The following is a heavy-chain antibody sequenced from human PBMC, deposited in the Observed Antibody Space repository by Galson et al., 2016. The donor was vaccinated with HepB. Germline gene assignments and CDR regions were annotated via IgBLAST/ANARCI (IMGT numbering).Heavy chain of an antibody. CDR2: INWDGSTS. CDR1: GFTFDDYT. J-gene: IGHJ3*02. CDR3: ARVIGWFAEISGGAFDI. D-gene: IGHD3-10*01. Sequence: SLRLSCAASGFTFDDYTMHWVRQAPGKGLEWVSLINWDGSTSYYADSVKGRFTISRDNAKNSVYLQMNSLRAEDTAVYYCARVIGWFAEISGGAFDIWGQGTMVTVSS. V-gene: IGHV3-43*01.